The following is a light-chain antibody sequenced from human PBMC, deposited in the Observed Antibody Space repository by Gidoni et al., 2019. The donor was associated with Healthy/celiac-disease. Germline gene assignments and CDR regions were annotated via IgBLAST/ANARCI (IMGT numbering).Light chain of an antibody. CDR3: QQYQTWPPLT. CDR2: GAS. Sequence: EIVMTQSPATLSVSPGERATLSGRASQSVSSHLAWYQPKTGPAPRLLIYGASTRATGIPARCSGSGSRTESTLTISILQSEDFAVYYCQQYQTWPPLTFGGGTKVEIK. J-gene: IGKJ4*01. CDR1: QSVSSH. V-gene: IGKV3-15*01.